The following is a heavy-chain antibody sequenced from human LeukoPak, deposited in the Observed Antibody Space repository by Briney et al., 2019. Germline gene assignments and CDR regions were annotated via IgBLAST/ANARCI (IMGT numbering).Heavy chain of an antibody. CDR2: ISYDGSNK. D-gene: IGHD3-22*01. CDR1: GFTFSSYA. CDR3: AKENNYDSSGSFDY. Sequence: GRSLRLSCAASGFTFSSYAMHWVRQAPGKGLEWVAVISYDGSNKYYADSVKGRFTISRDNSKNTLYLQMNTLRAEDTAVYYCAKENNYDSSGSFDYWGQGTLVTVSS. J-gene: IGHJ4*02. V-gene: IGHV3-30-3*01.